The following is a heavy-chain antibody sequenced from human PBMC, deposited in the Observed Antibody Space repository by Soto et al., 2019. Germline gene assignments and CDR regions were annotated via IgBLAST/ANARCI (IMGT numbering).Heavy chain of an antibody. CDR3: ARDKWRGAVAGDFDY. J-gene: IGHJ4*02. CDR2: INPCGGST. D-gene: IGHD6-19*01. Sequence: GASVKVSCKASGYTFTSYYMHWVRQAPGQGLEWMGIINPCGGSTSYAQKFQGRVTMTRDTSTSTVYMELSSLRSEDTAVYYCARDKWRGAVAGDFDYSGQGTLVTVSS. CDR1: GYTFTSYY. V-gene: IGHV1-46*01.